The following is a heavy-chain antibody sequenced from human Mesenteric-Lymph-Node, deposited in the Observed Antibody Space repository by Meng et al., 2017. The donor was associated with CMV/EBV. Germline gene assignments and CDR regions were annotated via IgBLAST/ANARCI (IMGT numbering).Heavy chain of an antibody. J-gene: IGHJ4*02. V-gene: IGHV3-23*01. Sequence: GESLKISRVASGFSFSSYAMSWVRQAPGKGLEWISAISGGTGYTYYPDSVKGRFTISRDKSKNTLYLQMNSLRADDTAFYYCAKTKDYDFRSGYVSYFDYWGQGTLVTVSS. CDR2: ISGGTGYT. D-gene: IGHD3-3*01. CDR1: GFSFSSYA. CDR3: AKTKDYDFRSGYVSYFDY.